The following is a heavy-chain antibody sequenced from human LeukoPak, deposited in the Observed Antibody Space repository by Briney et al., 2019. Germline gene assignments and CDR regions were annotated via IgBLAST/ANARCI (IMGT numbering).Heavy chain of an antibody. V-gene: IGHV4-59*01. J-gene: IGHJ5*02. CDR3: ARHLGYCSGGSCYGGWFDP. Sequence: SETLSLACTVSGGSISSYYRSWIRQPPGKGLEWIGYIYYSGSTNYNPSLKSRVTISVDTSKNQFSLKLSSVTAADTAVYYCARHLGYCSGGSCYGGWFDPWGQGTLVTVSS. D-gene: IGHD2-15*01. CDR1: GGSISSYY. CDR2: IYYSGST.